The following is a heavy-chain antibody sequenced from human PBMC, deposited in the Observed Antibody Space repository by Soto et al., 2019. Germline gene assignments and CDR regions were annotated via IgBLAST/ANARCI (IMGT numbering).Heavy chain of an antibody. CDR2: IYHSGST. CDR3: AREAPGASYFDS. V-gene: IGHV4-39*07. Sequence: SETLSLTCTVSGGSISSSSYYWGWVRQPPGKGLEWIGEIYHSGSTNSNPSLRSRLTISVDKSKNQFSLKLSSVTAADTAVYYCAREAPGASYFDSWGRGTQVTVSS. CDR1: GGSISSSSYY. D-gene: IGHD2-8*02. J-gene: IGHJ4*02.